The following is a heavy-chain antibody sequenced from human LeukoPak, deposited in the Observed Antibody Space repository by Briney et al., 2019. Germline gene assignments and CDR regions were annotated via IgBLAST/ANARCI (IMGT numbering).Heavy chain of an antibody. Sequence: GGSLRLSCAASGFTFSSYSLTWVRQAPGKGLEWVSYISPGSTSMYYADSVRGRFTISRDNARNSLYLQMNSLSTEDTALYYCARDRGYSSSWYFDYWGQGTLVTVSS. CDR3: ARDRGYSSSWYFDY. J-gene: IGHJ4*02. V-gene: IGHV3-48*01. CDR2: ISPGSTSM. CDR1: GFTFSSYS. D-gene: IGHD6-13*01.